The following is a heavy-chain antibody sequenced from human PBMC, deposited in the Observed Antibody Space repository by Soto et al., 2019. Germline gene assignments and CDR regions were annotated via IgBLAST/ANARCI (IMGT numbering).Heavy chain of an antibody. J-gene: IGHJ6*02. CDR2: VSVSGHDT. Sequence: GGSLRLSXTASGFTFSNYAFTWVRQAPGKGLEWVSTVSVSGHDTYYADSVKGRFTISRDNSRDTLYLEMNSLRAEDTAVYYCAKFQVEGYHNYYGMDVWGQGTTVTVSS. V-gene: IGHV3-23*01. CDR1: GFTFSNYA. CDR3: AKFQVEGYHNYYGMDV.